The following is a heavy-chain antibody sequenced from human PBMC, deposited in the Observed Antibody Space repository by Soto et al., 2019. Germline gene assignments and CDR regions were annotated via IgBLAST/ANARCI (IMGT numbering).Heavy chain of an antibody. CDR1: GFTFSTYW. CDR2: INPDGSVG. CDR3: AGWGGHDYNY. D-gene: IGHD3-16*01. V-gene: IGHV3-7*03. Sequence: EVQLLGSGGGLVQPGGSLGLSCVASGFTFSTYWMNWVRQAPGMGLEWVANINPDGSVGTYVDSVKGRFTTSRDNAKNSLYLQMNSLRADDTAVYFGAGWGGHDYNYWGQGILVTVSS. J-gene: IGHJ4*02.